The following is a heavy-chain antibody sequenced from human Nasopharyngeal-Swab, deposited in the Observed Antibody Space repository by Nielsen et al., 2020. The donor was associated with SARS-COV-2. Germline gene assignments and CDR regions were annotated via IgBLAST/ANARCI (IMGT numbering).Heavy chain of an antibody. CDR3: ARSPIVVVTDAFES. CDR2: INPNSGGT. Sequence: ASVPVPRKDSGYTFTGYYIHGLRQAPGQELEWMGWINPNSGGTNYAQNSQGWVTMTRDTSISTAYMELSRLRSDDTAVYYCARSPIVVVTDAFESWGQGTMVTVSS. CDR1: GYTFTGYY. J-gene: IGHJ3*02. V-gene: IGHV1-2*04. D-gene: IGHD2-21*02.